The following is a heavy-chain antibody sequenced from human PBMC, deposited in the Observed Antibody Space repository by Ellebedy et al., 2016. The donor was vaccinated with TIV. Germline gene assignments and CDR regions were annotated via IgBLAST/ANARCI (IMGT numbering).Heavy chain of an antibody. V-gene: IGHV1-3*01. D-gene: IGHD6-19*01. CDR1: GYTFTSYA. J-gene: IGHJ4*02. CDR2: INAGNGNT. Sequence: ASVKVSXKASGYTFTSYAMHWVRQAPGQRLEWMGWINAGNGNTKYSQKFQGRVTITRDTSASTAYMELSSLRSEDTAVYYCARGLSSGWYSLGYYFDYWGQGTLVTVSS. CDR3: ARGLSSGWYSLGYYFDY.